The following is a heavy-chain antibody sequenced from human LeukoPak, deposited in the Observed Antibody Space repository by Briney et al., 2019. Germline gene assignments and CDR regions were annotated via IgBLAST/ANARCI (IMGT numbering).Heavy chain of an antibody. J-gene: IGHJ6*02. Sequence: GESLKISCKGSGYTFASYWIGWVRQMPGKGLEWMGFVYPSDSNTRYSPSFQGQVTISADKSISTAFLQWSSLKASDTAMYYCATTYYFDSTFMDVWGQGTTVTVSS. V-gene: IGHV5-51*01. D-gene: IGHD3-22*01. CDR3: ATTYYFDSTFMDV. CDR1: GYTFASYW. CDR2: VYPSDSNT.